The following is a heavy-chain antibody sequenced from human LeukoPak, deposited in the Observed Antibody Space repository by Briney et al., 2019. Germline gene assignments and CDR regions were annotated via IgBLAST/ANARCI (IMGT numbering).Heavy chain of an antibody. CDR3: ARVRTVTYYGMDV. CDR1: GFTFSSYW. Sequence: PGGSLRLSCAASGFTFSSYWMSWARQAPGKGREWVANIKQDESEKYYVDSVKGRFTISRDNAWNSLYLQMNSLRAEDTAVYYCARVRTVTYYGMDVWGKGTTVTVSS. V-gene: IGHV3-7*03. CDR2: IKQDESEK. J-gene: IGHJ6*04. D-gene: IGHD4-17*01.